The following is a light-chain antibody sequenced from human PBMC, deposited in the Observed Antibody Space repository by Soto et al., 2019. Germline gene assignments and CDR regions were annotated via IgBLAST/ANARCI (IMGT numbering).Light chain of an antibody. Sequence: DILMTQSPSTLSASVGDRVTITCRASQSISSWLAWYQQNPGKAPKLLIYDASSLESGVPSRFSGGGSGTEFTLTSSRLQADDCATYYCQQYNSYSQTVGKGTKVQIK. CDR1: QSISSW. CDR2: DAS. J-gene: IGKJ1*01. V-gene: IGKV1-5*01. CDR3: QQYNSYSQT.